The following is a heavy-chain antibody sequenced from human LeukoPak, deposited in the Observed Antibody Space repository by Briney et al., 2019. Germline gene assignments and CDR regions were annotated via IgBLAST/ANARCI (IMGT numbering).Heavy chain of an antibody. CDR1: GDSSSRYC. D-gene: IGHD6-19*01. V-gene: IGHV4-59*01. CDR3: ARGGAVVGFDYFDY. J-gene: IGHJ4*02. Sequence: SETLSLTCTVSGDSSSRYCWSWIRQPPGKGLEWIGYISYIGSTKYNPSLKSRVTISEDVSKNQFSLKLSSVTAADTAVYYCARGGAVVGFDYFDYWGQGALVTVSS. CDR2: ISYIGST.